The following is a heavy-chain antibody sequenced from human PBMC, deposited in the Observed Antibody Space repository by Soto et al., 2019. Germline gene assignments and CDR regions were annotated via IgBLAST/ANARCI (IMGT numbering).Heavy chain of an antibody. Sequence: QVQLVESGGGVVQPGRSLRLSCAASGFTFSSYAMHWVRQAPGKGLEWVAVISYDGSNKYYADSVKGRFTISRDNSKNTMYLQMNSLRAEDTAVYYCARESVAGAAAGTMVGVNWFDPWGQGTLVTVSS. CDR3: ARESVAGAAAGTMVGVNWFDP. CDR2: ISYDGSNK. J-gene: IGHJ5*02. V-gene: IGHV3-30-3*01. CDR1: GFTFSSYA. D-gene: IGHD6-13*01.